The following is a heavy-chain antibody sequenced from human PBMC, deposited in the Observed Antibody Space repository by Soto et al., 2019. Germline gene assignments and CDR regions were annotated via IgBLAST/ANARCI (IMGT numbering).Heavy chain of an antibody. J-gene: IGHJ4*02. V-gene: IGHV1-69*06. Sequence: QVQLVQSGAAVKKPGSSVKVSCKASGVTFSSYAINWVRQAPGQGLEWMGGIIPIVGTANYAQKFQGRVTITADKSTRTAYMELSSLRSDDTAVYYCARDPSSSSREVDYWGQGTLVTVSS. CDR2: IIPIVGTA. CDR1: GVTFSSYA. D-gene: IGHD6-6*01. CDR3: ARDPSSSSREVDY.